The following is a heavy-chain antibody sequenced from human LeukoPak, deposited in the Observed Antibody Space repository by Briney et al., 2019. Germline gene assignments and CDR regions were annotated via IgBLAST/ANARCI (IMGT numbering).Heavy chain of an antibody. J-gene: IGHJ4*02. CDR2: ISGSGGST. D-gene: IGHD3-22*01. CDR1: GFTFSSYA. V-gene: IGHV3-23*01. CDR3: AKDGGYYDSSGYYQSDY. Sequence: PGGSLRLSCAASGFTFSSYAMSWVRQAPGKGLEWVSAISGSGGSTYYADSVKGRFTISRDNSKNTLYLQMNSLRAEDTAVYYCAKDGGYYDSSGYYQSDYWGQGTLVTVSS.